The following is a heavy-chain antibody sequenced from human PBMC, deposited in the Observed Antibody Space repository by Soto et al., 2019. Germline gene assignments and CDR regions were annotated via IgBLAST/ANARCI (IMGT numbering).Heavy chain of an antibody. Sequence: QLQMQESGSGLVKPSQTLSLTCTVSGGSISSGGYSWSWLRQTPGKGLEWIGYIYPTGKTYYNPSLENRATLAIDTSQNQFSLQLTSVTAADTAVYYCARAPPGPAPRWGVWGHGTTVTVSS. CDR3: ARAPPGPAPRWGV. J-gene: IGHJ6*02. CDR1: GGSISSGGYS. V-gene: IGHV4-30-2*01. CDR2: IYPTGKT. D-gene: IGHD3-16*01.